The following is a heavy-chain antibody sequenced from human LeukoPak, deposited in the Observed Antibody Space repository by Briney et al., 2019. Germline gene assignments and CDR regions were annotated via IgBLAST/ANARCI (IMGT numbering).Heavy chain of an antibody. CDR1: GFTFDDYG. Sequence: PGGSLRLSCAASGFTFDDYGMSWVRQAPGKGLEWVSGINWHGGSTGYADSVKGRFTISRDNAKNSLFLQMNSLRAEDTAFYYCARGSVFAFYFWGRGTLVTVSS. CDR3: ARGSVFAFYF. D-gene: IGHD3-16*01. CDR2: INWHGGST. V-gene: IGHV3-20*04. J-gene: IGHJ4*02.